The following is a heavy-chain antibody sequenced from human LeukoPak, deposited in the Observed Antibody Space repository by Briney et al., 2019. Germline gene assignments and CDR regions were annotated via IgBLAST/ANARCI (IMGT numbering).Heavy chain of an antibody. CDR1: GFSLSTRGVG. J-gene: IGHJ4*02. V-gene: IGHV2-5*02. D-gene: IGHD1-14*01. CDR3: AHRRPVDLVFDF. CDR2: IYWDDDK. Sequence: SGPTLVKPTQTLTLTCTFSGFSLSTRGVGVGWIRQPPGKALEWLALIYWDDDKRYSPSLKSRLTITKDTSKNQVVLTMTNMDPVDTATYYCAHRRPVDLVFDFWGQGTLVTVSS.